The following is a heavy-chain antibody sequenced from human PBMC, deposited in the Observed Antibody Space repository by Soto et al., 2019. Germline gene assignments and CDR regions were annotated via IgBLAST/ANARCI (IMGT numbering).Heavy chain of an antibody. Sequence: GGSLRLSCAASGFTFSSYAMSWVRQAPGKGLEWVSAISGSGGSTYYADSVKGRFTISRDNSKNTLYLQMNSLRAEDTAVYYCAKVYRALPDDENTVTKGPFDYWGQGTLVTVSS. CDR2: ISGSGGST. CDR1: GFTFSSYA. D-gene: IGHD4-17*01. J-gene: IGHJ4*02. CDR3: AKVYRALPDDENTVTKGPFDY. V-gene: IGHV3-23*01.